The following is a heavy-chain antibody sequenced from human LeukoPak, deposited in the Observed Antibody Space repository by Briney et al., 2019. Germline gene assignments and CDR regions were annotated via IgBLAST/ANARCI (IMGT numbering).Heavy chain of an antibody. CDR3: ARDHYYVPDY. Sequence: PGGSLRLSCAASGFTFSSYNMNWVRQAPGKGLEWVSYISSSSTIYYADSVKGRFTISRDNAKNSLYLQMNSLRAEDTAVYYCARDHYYVPDYWGQGTLVTVSS. D-gene: IGHD3-10*02. CDR2: ISSSSTI. V-gene: IGHV3-48*01. J-gene: IGHJ4*02. CDR1: GFTFSSYN.